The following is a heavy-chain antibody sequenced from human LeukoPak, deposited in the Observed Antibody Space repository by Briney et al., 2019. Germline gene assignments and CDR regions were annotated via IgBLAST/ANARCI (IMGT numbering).Heavy chain of an antibody. D-gene: IGHD6-13*01. Sequence: PGGSLRLSCAASGFTFSSYGMHWVRQAPGKGLEWVALIRYDGSNKYYADSVKGRFTISRDNSKNTLYLQMNSLRAEDTAVYYCAKRGGIAAAGMLYYYYYMDVWGKGTTVTISS. CDR3: AKRGGIAAAGMLYYYYYMDV. CDR2: IRYDGSNK. V-gene: IGHV3-30*02. CDR1: GFTFSSYG. J-gene: IGHJ6*03.